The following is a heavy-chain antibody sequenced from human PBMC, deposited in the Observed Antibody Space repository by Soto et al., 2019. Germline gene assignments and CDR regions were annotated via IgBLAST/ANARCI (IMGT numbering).Heavy chain of an antibody. CDR2: INPNTGDT. V-gene: IGHV1-2*06. Sequence: ASVKVSCKASGYTLSDNYMHWVRPAPGQGLEWMGLINPNTGDTNYAQNFQGRVTMTRDTSISTAYMELTRLRSDDTAVYFCARDLGYSNRVYGMDAWGQGTKVTVSS. J-gene: IGHJ6*02. CDR1: GYTLSDNY. D-gene: IGHD4-4*01. CDR3: ARDLGYSNRVYGMDA.